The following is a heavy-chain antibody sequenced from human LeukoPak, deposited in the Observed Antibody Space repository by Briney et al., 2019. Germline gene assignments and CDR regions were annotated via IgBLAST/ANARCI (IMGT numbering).Heavy chain of an antibody. CDR1: GFTFSSYW. CDR3: AKDRVAAAGTGSGFDY. CDR2: INSDGSST. Sequence: GGSLRLSCAASGFTFSSYWMHWVRQAPGKGLVWVSRINSDGSSTSYADSVKGRFTISRDNAKNTLYLQMNSLRAEDTAVYYCAKDRVAAAGTGSGFDYWGQGTLVTVSS. D-gene: IGHD6-13*01. J-gene: IGHJ4*02. V-gene: IGHV3-74*01.